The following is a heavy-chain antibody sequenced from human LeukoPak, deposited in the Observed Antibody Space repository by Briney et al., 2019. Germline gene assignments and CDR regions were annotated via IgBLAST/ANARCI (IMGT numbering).Heavy chain of an antibody. D-gene: IGHD3-22*01. CDR2: ITSSSGSAI. CDR1: GFTFSSYE. CDR3: AKDGDYDNYFDC. V-gene: IGHV3-48*03. J-gene: IGHJ4*02. Sequence: GGSLRLSCAASGFTFSSYEMNWVRQAPGKGLEWVAYITSSSGSAIYYADSVRGRFTISRDNSKNTLYLQMNSLRAEDTAVYYCAKDGDYDNYFDCWGQGTLVTVSS.